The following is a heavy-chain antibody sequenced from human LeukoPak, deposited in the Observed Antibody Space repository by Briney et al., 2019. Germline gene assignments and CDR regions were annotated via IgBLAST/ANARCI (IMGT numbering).Heavy chain of an antibody. Sequence: GGSLRLSCEVSGFPVRSRYMTWVRQPPGKGLEGVAVIYSGGTTYHIDSVKGRFTISRDISKRTMYLEMNNLRVEDTATYYCASLEGGPSDGRWGQGTLVIVSS. CDR3: ASLEGGPSDGR. V-gene: IGHV3-53*01. CDR2: IYSGGTT. J-gene: IGHJ4*02. D-gene: IGHD3-3*01. CDR1: GFPVRSRY.